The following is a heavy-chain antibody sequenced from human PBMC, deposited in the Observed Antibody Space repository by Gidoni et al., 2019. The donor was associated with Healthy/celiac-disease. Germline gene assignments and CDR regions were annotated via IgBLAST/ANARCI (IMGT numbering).Heavy chain of an antibody. CDR2: INHSGST. V-gene: IGHV4-34*01. D-gene: IGHD6-19*01. CDR3: ATYIAVAGIDY. CDR1: GGSFSGYY. J-gene: IGHJ4*02. Sequence: QVQLQQWGAGLLKPSETLSLTCAVYGGSFSGYYWSWIRQHPGKGLEWIGEINHSGSTNYNPSRKSRVTISVDTSKNQFALKLSSVTAADTAVYYCATYIAVAGIDYWGQGTLVTVSS.